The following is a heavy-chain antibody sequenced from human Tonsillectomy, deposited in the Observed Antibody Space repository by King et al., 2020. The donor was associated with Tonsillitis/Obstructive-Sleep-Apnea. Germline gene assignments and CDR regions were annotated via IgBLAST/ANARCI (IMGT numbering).Heavy chain of an antibody. V-gene: IGHV4-34*01. CDR2: INHSGST. D-gene: IGHD2-2*01. J-gene: IGHJ6*03. CDR3: ARGVVVPAAKKRIGGLSNMDV. Sequence: VQLQQWGAGLLKPSETLSLTCAVYGGSFSGYYWSWIRQPPGKGLEWIGEINHSGSTNYNPSLKSRVTISVDTSKNQFSLKLSSVTAADTAVYYCARGVVVPAAKKRIGGLSNMDVWGKGTTVTVSS. CDR1: GGSFSGYY.